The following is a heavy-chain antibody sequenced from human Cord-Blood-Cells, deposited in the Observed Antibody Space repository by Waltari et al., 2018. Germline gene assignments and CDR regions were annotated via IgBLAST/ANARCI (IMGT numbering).Heavy chain of an antibody. V-gene: IGHV3-74*01. CDR2: INSDGSST. CDR1: GFPFIASG. J-gene: IGHJ4*02. Sequence: EVQLVESGGGLVQPGGSLRLPVPPSGFPFIASGSPWFRQAPGKGLVWVSRINSDGSSTSYADSVKGRSTISRDNAKNTLYLQMNSLRAEDTAVYYCARDPVSSSSLDYWGQGTLVTVSS. CDR3: ARDPVSSSSLDY. D-gene: IGHD6-6*01.